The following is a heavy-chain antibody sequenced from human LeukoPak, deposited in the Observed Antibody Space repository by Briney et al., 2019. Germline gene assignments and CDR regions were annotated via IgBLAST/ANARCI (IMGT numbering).Heavy chain of an antibody. Sequence: PGGSLRLSCAASGFTFSSYAMSWVRQAPGKGLEWVSAISGSGGSTYYADSAKGRFTISRDNSKNTLYLQMNSLRAEDTAVYYRAKTNYDILTGYQNDAFDIWGQGTMVTVSS. D-gene: IGHD3-9*01. CDR1: GFTFSSYA. J-gene: IGHJ3*02. CDR2: ISGSGGST. CDR3: AKTNYDILTGYQNDAFDI. V-gene: IGHV3-23*01.